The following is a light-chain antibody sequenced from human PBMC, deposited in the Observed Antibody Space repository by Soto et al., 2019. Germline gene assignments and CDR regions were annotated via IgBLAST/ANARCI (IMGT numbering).Light chain of an antibody. Sequence: DIHMSQPPPSLSASVGDRVTTTSQASQDINNFVNWYQQKPGKDPKILIYDASTLKTGVQSRFSGSGSGTDFRLTISSLQPEDFATYYCQQSDDLPTLGQGTRVEIK. V-gene: IGKV1-33*01. CDR1: QDINNF. J-gene: IGKJ5*01. CDR3: QQSDDLPT. CDR2: DAS.